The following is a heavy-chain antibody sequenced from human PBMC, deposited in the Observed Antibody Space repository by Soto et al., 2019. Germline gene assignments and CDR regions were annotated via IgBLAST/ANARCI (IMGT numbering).Heavy chain of an antibody. J-gene: IGHJ6*03. CDR3: ARVPITIFGVAALDYYYYMDV. CDR2: IIPILGIA. V-gene: IGHV1-69*02. Sequence: GASVKVSCKASGGTFSSYTISWVRQAPGQGREWMGRIIPILGIANYAQKFQGRVTITADKSTSTAYMELSSLRSEDTAVYYCARVPITIFGVAALDYYYYMDVWGKGTTVTVSS. CDR1: GGTFSSYT. D-gene: IGHD3-3*01.